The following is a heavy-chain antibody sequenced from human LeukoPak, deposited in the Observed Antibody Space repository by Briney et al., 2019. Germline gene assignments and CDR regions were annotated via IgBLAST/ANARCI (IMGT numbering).Heavy chain of an antibody. J-gene: IGHJ4*02. CDR1: GFSLSTSGVG. Sequence: SGPTLVNPTQTLTLTCTFSGFSLSTSGVGVGWIRQPLGKALEWLALIYWDDDKRYSPSLKSRLAITKDTSKNQVVLTMTNMDPVDTATYYCARRDYYGDYVTLDYWGQGTLVTVSS. CDR3: ARRDYYGDYVTLDY. CDR2: IYWDDDK. V-gene: IGHV2-5*02. D-gene: IGHD4-17*01.